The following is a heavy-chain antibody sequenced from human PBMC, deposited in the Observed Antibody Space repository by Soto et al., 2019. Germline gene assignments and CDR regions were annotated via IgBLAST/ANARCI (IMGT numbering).Heavy chain of an antibody. CDR3: ASCRTIFGVVILDRLAY. Sequence: SETLSLTCTVSGGSISSGGYYWSWIRQHPGKGLEWIGYIYYSGSTYYNPSLKSRVTISVDTSKNQFSLKLSSVTAADTAVYYCASCRTIFGVVILDRLAYWGQGTLVPVSS. CDR1: GGSISSGGYY. CDR2: IYYSGST. J-gene: IGHJ1*01. V-gene: IGHV4-31*03. D-gene: IGHD3-3*01.